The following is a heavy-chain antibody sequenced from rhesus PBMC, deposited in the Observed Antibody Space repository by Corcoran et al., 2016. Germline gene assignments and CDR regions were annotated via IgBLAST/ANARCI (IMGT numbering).Heavy chain of an antibody. CDR2: IYPGDSDT. D-gene: IGHD3-3*01. Sequence: EVQLVQSGAEVKRLGESLRISCKTSGYSFTGSWISWVRQMPGKGLEWMGMIYPGDSDTRYSPSFQGKVTISADKSISTAYLQRSSLKASDTATYYCAKDNPGWTGYYFYWGQGVLVTVSS. CDR1: GYSFTGSW. CDR3: AKDNPGWTGYYFY. J-gene: IGHJ4*01. V-gene: IGHV5-43*01.